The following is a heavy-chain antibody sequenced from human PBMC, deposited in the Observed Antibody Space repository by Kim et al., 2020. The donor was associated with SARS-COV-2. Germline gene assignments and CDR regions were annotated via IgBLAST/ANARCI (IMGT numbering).Heavy chain of an antibody. CDR1: GYTFIGYS. J-gene: IGHJ5*02. CDR2: ISPKSGDT. CDR3: AKECLGSVYAIGNWIDP. V-gene: IGHV1-2*06. D-gene: IGHD2-8*01. Sequence: ASVKVSCKASGYTFIGYSIHWVRQAPGQGLQWMGRISPKSGDTNFAQRFQGRLTMTRDSSISTVYMELSRLTSDDTAVYFCAKECLGSVYAIGNWIDPCG.